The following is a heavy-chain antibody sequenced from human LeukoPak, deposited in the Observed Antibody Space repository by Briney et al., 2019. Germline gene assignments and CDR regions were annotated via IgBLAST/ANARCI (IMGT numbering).Heavy chain of an antibody. CDR3: ARDLGYYGSGSYYNDGENWFDP. CDR2: IYYSGST. V-gene: IGHV4-59*01. Sequence: SETLSLTCTVSGGSISSYYWSWIRQPPGKGLEWIGYIYYSGSTNYNPSLKSRVTISVDTSKNQFSLKLSSVTAADTAVYYCARDLGYYGSGSYYNDGENWFDPWGQGTLVTVSS. D-gene: IGHD3-10*01. CDR1: GGSISSYY. J-gene: IGHJ5*02.